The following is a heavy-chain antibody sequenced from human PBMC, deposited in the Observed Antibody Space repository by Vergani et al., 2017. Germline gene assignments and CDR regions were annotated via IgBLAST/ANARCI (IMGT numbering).Heavy chain of an antibody. J-gene: IGHJ3*02. CDR3: ARPMRLGYCSSTSCYTGAFDI. CDR1: GFTFSDYY. Sequence: QVQLVESGGGLVKPGGSLRLSCAASGFTFSDYYMSWIRQAPGKGLEWVPYISSSGSTIYYADSVKGRFTISRDNAKNSLYLQMNSLRAEDTAVYYCARPMRLGYCSSTSCYTGAFDIWGQGTMVTVSS. V-gene: IGHV3-11*01. CDR2: ISSSGSTI. D-gene: IGHD2-2*02.